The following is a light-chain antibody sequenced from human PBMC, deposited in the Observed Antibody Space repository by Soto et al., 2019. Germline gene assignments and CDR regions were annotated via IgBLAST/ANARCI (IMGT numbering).Light chain of an antibody. J-gene: IGKJ4*01. V-gene: IGKV3-11*01. CDR3: QQRSNWPLT. Sequence: IGLTQSPGTLSLYQGERATLSCRASQSVSNNYLAWYQQKPGQAPRLLIYDASNRATGIPARFSGSGSGTDFTLTIRSLEPEDFAVYYCQQRSNWPLTFGGGTKVDIK. CDR1: QSVSNNY. CDR2: DAS.